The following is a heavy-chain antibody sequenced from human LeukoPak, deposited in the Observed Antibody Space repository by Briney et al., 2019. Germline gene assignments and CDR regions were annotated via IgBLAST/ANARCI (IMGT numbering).Heavy chain of an antibody. Sequence: PGGSLRLSCAASGITFSSYAMSWVRQAPGKGLEWVSAISGSGGSTYYADSVKGRFTISRDNSKNTLYLQMNSLRAEDTAVYYCAKVTYYDFWSGILDYWGQGTLVTVSS. J-gene: IGHJ4*02. D-gene: IGHD3-3*01. V-gene: IGHV3-23*01. CDR1: GITFSSYA. CDR2: ISGSGGST. CDR3: AKVTYYDFWSGILDY.